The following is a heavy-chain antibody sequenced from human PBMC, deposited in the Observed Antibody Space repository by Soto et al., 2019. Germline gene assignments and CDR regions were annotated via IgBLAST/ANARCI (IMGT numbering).Heavy chain of an antibody. J-gene: IGHJ4*02. V-gene: IGHV4-31*03. CDR3: ARVYSGEIIK. CDR1: GGPISSGGYY. D-gene: IGHD3-10*01. CDR2: INFSGTT. Sequence: QVQLQESGPTLVKPSQTLSLTCSVLGGPISSGGYYWSWIRQHPGKGLEWIGYINFSGTTYYNASLKSRVTISIDTSKTFFSLYLTSVTAADTAVYYCARVYSGEIIKWGQGTLVTVSS.